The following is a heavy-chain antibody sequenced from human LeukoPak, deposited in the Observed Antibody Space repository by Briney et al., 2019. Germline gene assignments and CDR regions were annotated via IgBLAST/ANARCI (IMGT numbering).Heavy chain of an antibody. CDR2: IHNGGKT. V-gene: IGHV4-39*01. CDR1: GGSMSY. CDR3: AGHAGAMRNYYFDY. J-gene: IGHJ4*02. Sequence: SETLSLTCSVSGGSMSYWGWIRQPPGKGLEWIGSIHNGGKTYYSPSLKSRLTISVDTSRSQFSLRLSSVTAADTAVYYCAGHAGAMRNYYFDYWGQGTLVTVSS. D-gene: IGHD2-2*01.